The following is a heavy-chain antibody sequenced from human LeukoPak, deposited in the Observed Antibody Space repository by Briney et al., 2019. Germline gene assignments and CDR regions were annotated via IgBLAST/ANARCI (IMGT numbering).Heavy chain of an antibody. CDR3: AKEPRIVVVPAANDY. J-gene: IGHJ4*02. D-gene: IGHD2-2*01. Sequence: GGSLRLSCAASGFTFSSYAMHWVRQAPGKGLEWVSAISGSGGSTYYADSVKGRFTISRDNSKNTLYLQMNSLRAEDTAVYYCAKEPRIVVVPAANDYWGQGTLVTVSS. V-gene: IGHV3-23*01. CDR2: ISGSGGST. CDR1: GFTFSSYA.